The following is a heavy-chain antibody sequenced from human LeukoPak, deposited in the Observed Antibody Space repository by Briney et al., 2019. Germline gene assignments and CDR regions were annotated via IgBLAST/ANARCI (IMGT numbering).Heavy chain of an antibody. CDR1: GYTFTGYY. Sequence: GASVKVSCKASGYTFTGYYMHWVRQAPGQGLEWMGWINPNSGGTNYAQKFQGWVTMTRDTSISTAYMELSRLRSDDTAVYYCARGREQESCGGDCYPQYFQHWGQGTLVTVSS. CDR3: ARGREQESCGGDCYPQYFQH. J-gene: IGHJ1*01. CDR2: INPNSGGT. D-gene: IGHD2-21*02. V-gene: IGHV1-2*04.